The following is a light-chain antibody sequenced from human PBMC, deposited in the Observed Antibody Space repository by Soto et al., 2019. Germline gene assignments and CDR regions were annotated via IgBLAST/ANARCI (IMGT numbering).Light chain of an antibody. CDR3: TSFDGSKSLGV. CDR2: EIN. V-gene: IGLV2-8*01. J-gene: IGLJ2*01. Sequence: QSALTQPPSASGSLGLSVTIPCTGTSSDVGAYNFVSWYQHHPGKAPNLMIYEINQRPSGVPDLFSGSKSGTTASLTVSGLQSEDEADYYCTSFDGSKSLGVFGGGTKVTVL. CDR1: SSDVGAYNF.